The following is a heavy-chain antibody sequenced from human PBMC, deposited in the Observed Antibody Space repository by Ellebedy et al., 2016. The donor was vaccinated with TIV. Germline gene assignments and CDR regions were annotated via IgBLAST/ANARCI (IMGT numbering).Heavy chain of an antibody. J-gene: IGHJ3*02. CDR3: ARERSSGDHNAFDI. Sequence: SETLSLTCTVSGGSISSSSYYWGWIRQPPGKGLEWIGSIYYSGSTYYNPSLKSRVTISVDTSKNQFSLKLSSVTAADTAVYYCARERSSGDHNAFDIWGQGTMVTVSS. D-gene: IGHD2-15*01. V-gene: IGHV4-39*07. CDR1: GGSISSSSYY. CDR2: IYYSGST.